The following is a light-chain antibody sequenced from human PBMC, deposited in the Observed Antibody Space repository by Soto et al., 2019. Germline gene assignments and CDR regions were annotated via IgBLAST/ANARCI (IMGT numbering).Light chain of an antibody. CDR1: QTISSW. CDR3: QQYHIYSGT. CDR2: AAS. J-gene: IGKJ1*01. Sequence: DIQRTQAPSTLCGSVGDRVTITCRASQTISSWLAWYQQKPGKAPKLLIYAASNLQSGVPSRFSGSGSGTEFTLTINSLQPDDFATYYCQQYHIYSGTFGQGTKVDIK. V-gene: IGKV1-5*01.